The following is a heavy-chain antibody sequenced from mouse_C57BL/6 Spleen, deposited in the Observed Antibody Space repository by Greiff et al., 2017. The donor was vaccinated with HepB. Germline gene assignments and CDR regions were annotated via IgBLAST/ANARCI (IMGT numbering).Heavy chain of an antibody. CDR3: ARRDSTVVAEDFDY. CDR2: IYPRSGDT. CDR1: GYTFTSCG. D-gene: IGHD1-1*01. V-gene: IGHV1-81*01. J-gene: IGHJ2*01. Sequence: QVQLQQSGAELARPGASVKLSCKASGYTFTSCGISWVKQRTGQGLEWIGEIYPRSGDTYYNEKFKGKATLTADKSSSTAYMELRSLTSEDSAVYFCARRDSTVVAEDFDYWGQGTTLTVSS.